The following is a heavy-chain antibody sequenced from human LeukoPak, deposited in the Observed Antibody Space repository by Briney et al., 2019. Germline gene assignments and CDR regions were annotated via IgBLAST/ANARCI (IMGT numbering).Heavy chain of an antibody. J-gene: IGHJ5*02. CDR1: GGSISSSSYY. Sequence: PSETLSLTCTVSGGSISSSSYYWGWIRQPPGKGLEWIGSIFYTGSTYYNPSLKSRVTISVDTSKNQFSLKLSSVTAADTAVYYCARDWGYSGYQNWFDPWGQGTLVTVSS. CDR2: IFYTGST. V-gene: IGHV4-39*07. D-gene: IGHD5-12*01. CDR3: ARDWGYSGYQNWFDP.